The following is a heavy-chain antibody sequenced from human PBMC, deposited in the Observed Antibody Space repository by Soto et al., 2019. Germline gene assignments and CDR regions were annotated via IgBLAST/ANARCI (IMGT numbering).Heavy chain of an antibody. V-gene: IGHV3-7*01. Sequence: EVQLVESGGGLVQPGGSLRLSCAASGFTFGSYWMSWVRQAPGKGLEWLATIKMDASEKKYVDSVKGRFTMSRDNAKNSLYLQMDSLRYEDTAVYYCERASGYCSGASVNQNIDCWGHGTLASVAS. CDR2: IKMDASEK. D-gene: IGHD3-10*01. CDR1: GFTFGSYW. J-gene: IGHJ4*01. CDR3: ERASGYCSGASVNQNIDC.